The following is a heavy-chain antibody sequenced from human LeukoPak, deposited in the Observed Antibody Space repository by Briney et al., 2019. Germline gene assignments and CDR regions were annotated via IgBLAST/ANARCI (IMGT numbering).Heavy chain of an antibody. CDR1: GFTFDDYA. D-gene: IGHD6-19*01. CDR3: AKDTNFLSLSGPPDY. CDR2: ISWNSGSI. Sequence: GGSLRLSCAASGFTFDDYAMHWVRQAPGKGLEWVSGISWNSGSIGYADSVKGRFTISRDNAKNSLYLQMNSLRAEDTALYYCAKDTNFLSLSGPPDYWGQGTPVTVSS. J-gene: IGHJ4*02. V-gene: IGHV3-9*01.